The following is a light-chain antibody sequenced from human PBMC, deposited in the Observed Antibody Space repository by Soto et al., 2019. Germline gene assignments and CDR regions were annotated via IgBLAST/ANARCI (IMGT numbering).Light chain of an antibody. Sequence: QSVLTQPPSASGTPGQRVTISCSGSSSNIGSNYVYWYQQLPGTAPKLLIYRNNQRPSGVPHRFSGSKSGTSASLAISGLRSEYEADYYCAAWDDSHGGPYVFGTGTKVTVL. V-gene: IGLV1-47*01. CDR2: RNN. J-gene: IGLJ1*01. CDR1: SSNIGSNY. CDR3: AAWDDSHGGPYV.